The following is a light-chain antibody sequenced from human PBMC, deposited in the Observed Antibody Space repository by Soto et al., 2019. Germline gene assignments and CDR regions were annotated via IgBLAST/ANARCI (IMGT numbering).Light chain of an antibody. CDR3: SSYASSSTLV. Sequence: SALTQPASGSGSPGQSIIISCTGTSSDVGTYRYVSWYQHHPGKAPKLMIYDVSYRPSGVSDRFSGSKSGDSASLAISGLQPEDEADYYCSSYASSSTLVFGGGTKVTVL. J-gene: IGLJ2*01. CDR2: DVS. V-gene: IGLV2-14*03. CDR1: SSDVGTYRY.